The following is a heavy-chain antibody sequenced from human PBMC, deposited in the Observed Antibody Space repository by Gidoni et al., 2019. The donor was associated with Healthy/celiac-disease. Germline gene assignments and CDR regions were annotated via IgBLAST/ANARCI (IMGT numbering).Heavy chain of an antibody. Sequence: EVQLVESGGGLVQPGGSLRLSCAASGFTFSSYAMHWVRQAPGKGLEYVSAISSNGGSTYYANSVKGRFTISRDNSKNTLYLQMGSLRAEDMAVYYCARGKWFDPWGQGTLVTVSS. J-gene: IGHJ5*02. CDR3: ARGKWFDP. V-gene: IGHV3-64*01. CDR2: ISSNGGST. CDR1: GFTFSSYA.